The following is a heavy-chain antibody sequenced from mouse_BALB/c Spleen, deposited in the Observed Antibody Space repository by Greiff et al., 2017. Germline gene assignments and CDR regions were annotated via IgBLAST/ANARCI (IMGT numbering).Heavy chain of an antibody. D-gene: IGHD2-10*02. CDR1: GYTFTSYW. Sequence: VQLQQPGAELVRPGASVKPSCKASGYTFTSYWINWVKQRPGQGLEWIGNIYPSDSYTNYNQKFKDKATLTVDKSSSTAYMQLSSPTSEDSAVYYCTRGYGNSAWFAYWGQGTLVTVSA. J-gene: IGHJ3*01. CDR2: IYPSDSYT. V-gene: IGHV1-69*02. CDR3: TRGYGNSAWFAY.